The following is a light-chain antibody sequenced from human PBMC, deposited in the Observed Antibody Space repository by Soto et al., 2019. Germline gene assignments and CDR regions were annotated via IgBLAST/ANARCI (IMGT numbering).Light chain of an antibody. CDR3: QTWGTEV. V-gene: IGLV4-69*01. Sequence: QLVLTQSPSASASLGPAVTLTCTLSSGHSSYAIAWHQQQPEKGPRYLMKLNSDGSHSKGDGIPDRSSGSSSGAERYLTISGLQAEDEADYYCQTWGTEVFGGGTKLTVL. CDR2: LNSDGSH. CDR1: SGHSSYA. J-gene: IGLJ2*01.